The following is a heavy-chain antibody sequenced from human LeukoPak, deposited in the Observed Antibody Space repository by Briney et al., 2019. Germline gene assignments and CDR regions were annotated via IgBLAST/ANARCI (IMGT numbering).Heavy chain of an antibody. D-gene: IGHD3-10*01. V-gene: IGHV3-30*04. Sequence: GGSLRLSCAASGFTFSGYPMHWVRQAPGKGLDWVAVTSYDGSNKYYADSVKGRFTISGDNSKNTLYLQMNSLRPDDAAVYYCARERLWSFDYWGQGTLVTVSS. J-gene: IGHJ4*02. CDR2: TSYDGSNK. CDR3: ARERLWSFDY. CDR1: GFTFSGYP.